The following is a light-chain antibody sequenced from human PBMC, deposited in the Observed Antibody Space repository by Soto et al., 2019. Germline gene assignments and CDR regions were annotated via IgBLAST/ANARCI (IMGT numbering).Light chain of an antibody. CDR1: QSISSY. CDR2: AAS. V-gene: IGKV1-39*01. J-gene: IGKJ3*01. Sequence: DIQMTQSPSSLSASVGDRVTITCRASQSISSYLNWYQQKPGKAPKLLIYAASSLQSGVPSRFSGSGSGTDFTLTISSLQPEDFATYYCQHGVTFGPGTKVDIK. CDR3: QHGVT.